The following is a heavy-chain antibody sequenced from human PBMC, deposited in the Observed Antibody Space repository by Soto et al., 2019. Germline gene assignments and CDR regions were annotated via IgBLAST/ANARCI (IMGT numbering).Heavy chain of an antibody. D-gene: IGHD2-2*01. CDR1: GGSISSGGYY. V-gene: IGHV4-31*03. J-gene: IGHJ4*02. Sequence: PSETLSLTCTVSGGSISSGGYYWSWIRQHPGKGLEWIGYIYYSGSTYYNPSLKSRVTISVDTSKNQFSLKLSSVTAADTAVYYCAREGVPYCSSTSCSKYFDYWGQGTLVTVSS. CDR3: AREGVPYCSSTSCSKYFDY. CDR2: IYYSGST.